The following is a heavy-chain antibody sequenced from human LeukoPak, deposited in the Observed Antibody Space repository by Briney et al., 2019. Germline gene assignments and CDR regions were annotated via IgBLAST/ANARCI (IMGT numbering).Heavy chain of an antibody. CDR3: ARASNYGGNPY. J-gene: IGHJ4*02. D-gene: IGHD4-23*01. CDR2: ISSSSSTI. V-gene: IGHV3-48*01. CDR1: GFTFSSYS. Sequence: PGGSLRLSCAASGFTFSSYSMNWVRQAPGKGLEWVSYISSSSSTIYYADSVKGRFTISRDNAKNSLYLQMTSLRAEDTAVYYCARASNYGGNPYWGQGTLVTVSA.